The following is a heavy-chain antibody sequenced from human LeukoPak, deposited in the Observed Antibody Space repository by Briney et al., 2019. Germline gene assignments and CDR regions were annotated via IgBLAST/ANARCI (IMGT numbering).Heavy chain of an antibody. CDR1: GGSFSGYY. J-gene: IGHJ4*02. Sequence: SETLSLTCAVYGGSFSGYYWSWIRQPPGKGLEWIGEINHSGSTNYNPSLKSRVTISVDTSKNQFSLKLNSVTAADTAVYFCARASTTFDDWGQGTLVTVSS. D-gene: IGHD1-14*01. CDR2: INHSGST. CDR3: ARASTTFDD. V-gene: IGHV4-34*01.